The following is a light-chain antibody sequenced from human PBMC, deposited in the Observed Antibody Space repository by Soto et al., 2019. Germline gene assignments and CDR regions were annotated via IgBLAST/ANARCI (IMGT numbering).Light chain of an antibody. CDR1: SSDVGGYNY. V-gene: IGLV2-14*01. CDR2: EVS. CDR3: SSYTSSSTLYV. Sequence: SALTQPASASGPPGQSITISCTGTSSDVGGYNYVSWYQQHPGKAPKLMIYEVSNRPSGVSNRFSGSKSGNTASLTISGLQAEDEADYYCSSYTSSSTLYVFGTGTKVTVL. J-gene: IGLJ1*01.